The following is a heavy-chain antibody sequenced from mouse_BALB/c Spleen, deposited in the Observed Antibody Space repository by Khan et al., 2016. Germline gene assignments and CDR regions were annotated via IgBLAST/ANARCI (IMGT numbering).Heavy chain of an antibody. CDR1: GFNIKDNY. Sequence: EVQLQESGAELVKPGASVKLSCTASGFNIKDNYIHWVKQRPEQGLEWIGRIDPANDNTKYDPRFQGKATITADTSSNTAYLQLSSLTSEDTAVYFCAGGIYDCCFDYWGQGTLVSVSA. J-gene: IGHJ3*01. CDR2: IDPANDNT. CDR3: AGGIYDCCFDY. D-gene: IGHD2-4*01. V-gene: IGHV14-3*02.